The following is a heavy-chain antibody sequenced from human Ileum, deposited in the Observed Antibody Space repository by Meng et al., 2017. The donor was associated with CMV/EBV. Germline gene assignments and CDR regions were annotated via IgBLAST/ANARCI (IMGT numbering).Heavy chain of an antibody. Sequence: GGSLRLSCAASGFTFSDHGMHWVRQAPGKGLEWVAFVQYDRFSKYYADAVKGRFTISRDHSNNTLYLQMDSLGPEDTAIYYCARDFRYKWSYWLDPWGQGTLVTVSS. J-gene: IGHJ5*02. CDR3: ARDFRYKWSYWLDP. CDR2: VQYDRFSK. CDR1: GFTFSDHG. D-gene: IGHD1-7*01. V-gene: IGHV3-30*02.